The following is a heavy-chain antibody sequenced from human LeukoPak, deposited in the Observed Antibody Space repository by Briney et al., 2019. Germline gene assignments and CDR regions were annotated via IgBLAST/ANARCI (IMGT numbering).Heavy chain of an antibody. Sequence: ASVKVSCKASGYTFTSYGISWVRQAPGQGLEWMGWISAYNGNTNYAQKLQGRVTMTTDTSTSTAYMELRSLRSDDTAVYYCARATPRYCSSTSCYEAGFDYWGQGTLVTVSS. D-gene: IGHD2-2*01. V-gene: IGHV1-18*01. CDR3: ARATPRYCSSTSCYEAGFDY. CDR1: GYTFTSYG. J-gene: IGHJ4*02. CDR2: ISAYNGNT.